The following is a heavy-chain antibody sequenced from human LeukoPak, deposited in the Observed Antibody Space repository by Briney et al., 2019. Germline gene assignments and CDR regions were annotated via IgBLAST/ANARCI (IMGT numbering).Heavy chain of an antibody. J-gene: IGHJ4*02. CDR1: GFTFSAYW. CDR3: VRLFGGVTTFDY. CDR2: INPDVSGT. Sequence: GGSLRLSCAASGFTFSAYWMSWVRQGPGKGLDWVASINPDVSGTRYVGSVRGRFTISRDNAQNSLYLHMNSLSAEDTAVYYCVRLFGGVTTFDYWGQGTLITVSS. D-gene: IGHD4-17*01. V-gene: IGHV3-7*01.